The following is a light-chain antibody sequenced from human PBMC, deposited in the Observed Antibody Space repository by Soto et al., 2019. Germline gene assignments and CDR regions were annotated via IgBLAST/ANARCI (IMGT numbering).Light chain of an antibody. J-gene: IGKJ1*01. CDR1: QGIRNY. Sequence: DIQLTQSPSFLSASVGERVTITCRASQGIRNYLAWYQQKPGKAPKLLIYAASSLQSGVPSRFSGSGSGTEFTLTISSLQTADFAAYFCQHLNTYPPWTFGQGTKVEIK. V-gene: IGKV1-9*01. CDR3: QHLNTYPPWT. CDR2: AAS.